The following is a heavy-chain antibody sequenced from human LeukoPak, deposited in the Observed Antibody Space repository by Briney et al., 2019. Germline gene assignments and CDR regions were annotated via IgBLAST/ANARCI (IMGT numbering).Heavy chain of an antibody. CDR2: IYYSGST. V-gene: IGHV4-59*12. D-gene: IGHD1-26*01. CDR1: GGSISSYY. J-gene: IGHJ4*02. Sequence: PSETLSLTCTVSGGSISSYYWSWIRQPPGKGLEWIGYIYYSGSTNYNPSLKSRVTISVDTSKNQFSLKLSSVTAADTAVYYCATTFGATPNYFDYWGQGTLVTVSS. CDR3: ATTFGATPNYFDY.